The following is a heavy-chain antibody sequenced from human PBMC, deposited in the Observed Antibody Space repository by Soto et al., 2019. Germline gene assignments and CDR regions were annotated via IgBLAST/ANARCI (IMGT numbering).Heavy chain of an antibody. J-gene: IGHJ6*03. V-gene: IGHV1-46*01. CDR3: ARVGRDTWDYYYYYYMDV. Sequence: ASVKVSCKASGYTFTSYYMHWVRQAPGQGLEWMGIINPSGGSTSYAQKFQGRVTMTRDTSTSTAYMELRSLRSDDTAVYYCARVGRDTWDYYYYYYMDVWGKGTTVTVSS. CDR2: INPSGGST. D-gene: IGHD1-26*01. CDR1: GYTFTSYY.